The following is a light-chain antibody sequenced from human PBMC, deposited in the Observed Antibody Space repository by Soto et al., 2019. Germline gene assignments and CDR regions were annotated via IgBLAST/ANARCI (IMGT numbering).Light chain of an antibody. CDR3: QQYNDWPRT. Sequence: EIVLTQSPGTLSLSPGERATLSCRASQSVSSCYLAWYQQKPGQAPRLLIDGASSRATGIPDRFSGSGSGTDFTLTISSLQSEDFAVYYCQQYNDWPRTFGQGTKVEIK. J-gene: IGKJ1*01. CDR1: QSVSSCY. V-gene: IGKV3-20*01. CDR2: GAS.